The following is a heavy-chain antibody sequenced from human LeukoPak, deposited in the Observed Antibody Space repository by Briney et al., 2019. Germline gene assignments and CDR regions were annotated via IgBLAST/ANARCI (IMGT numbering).Heavy chain of an antibody. CDR1: GFTFTNAW. J-gene: IGHJ4*02. CDR2: IKSKTDGGTT. CDR3: TTDLGTYYHGSQRLIPIDY. D-gene: IGHD3-10*01. V-gene: IGHV3-15*01. Sequence: GGSLRLSCVDSGFTFTNAWMSWVRQAPGKGLEWIGRIKSKTDGGTTNYAEPVRGRFTISRDDSKSAVHLQMNSLKIEDTAVYYCTTDLGTYYHGSQRLIPIDYWGQGTLVTVSS.